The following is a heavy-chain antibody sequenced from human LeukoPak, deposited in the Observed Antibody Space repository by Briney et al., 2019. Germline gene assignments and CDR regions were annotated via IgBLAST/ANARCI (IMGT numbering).Heavy chain of an antibody. Sequence: SETLSLTCTVSGGSIRSSYYYWGRIRQPPGKGLEWIGSIYDSGSTYYNPSLKSRVTISVDTSKNQFSLKLNSVTAADTAVYYCARGELGLYCSSTSCYDGLHFDYWGQGTLVTVSS. V-gene: IGHV4-39*01. CDR1: GGSIRSSYYY. CDR2: IYDSGST. J-gene: IGHJ4*02. CDR3: ARGELGLYCSSTSCYDGLHFDY. D-gene: IGHD2-2*01.